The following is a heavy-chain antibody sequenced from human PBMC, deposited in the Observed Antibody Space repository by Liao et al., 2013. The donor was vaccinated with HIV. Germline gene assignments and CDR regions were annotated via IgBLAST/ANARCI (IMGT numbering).Heavy chain of an antibody. J-gene: IGHJ5*02. D-gene: IGHD2-15*01. CDR3: ARDVVNWFDP. CDR2: IYASGST. CDR1: GGSISSGSYY. V-gene: IGHV4-61*02. Sequence: QVQLQESGPGLVKPSQTLSLTCTVSGGSISSGSYYWSWVRQPAGKGLEWLGRIYASGSTYSNPSLKSRVTISVDTSKHQFSLRLSSVTATDTAVYYCARDVVNWFDPWGQGTLVTVSS.